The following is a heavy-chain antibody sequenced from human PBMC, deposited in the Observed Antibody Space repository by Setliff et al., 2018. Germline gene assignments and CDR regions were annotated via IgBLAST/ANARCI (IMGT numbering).Heavy chain of an antibody. D-gene: IGHD5-18*01. J-gene: IGHJ6*03. V-gene: IGHV1-69*05. CDR3: AREGVDTRSSTDYRYYMDV. CDR1: GGTFSSYG. Sequence: SVKVSCKASGGTFSSYGISWVRQAPGQGLAWMGGTIPMFGTTNYAQKFQGRVTIITDASTSTSYMALSSLTSADTAVYYCAREGVDTRSSTDYRYYMDVWGKGTTVTVSS. CDR2: TIPMFGTT.